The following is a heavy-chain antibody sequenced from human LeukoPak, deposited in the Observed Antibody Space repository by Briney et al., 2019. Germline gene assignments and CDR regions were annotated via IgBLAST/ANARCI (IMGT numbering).Heavy chain of an antibody. CDR2: IRFDGHTK. D-gene: IGHD6-6*01. V-gene: IGHV3-30*02. Sequence: GGSLRLSCAASGFSFNSHDMHWVRQAPGKGLEWVQSIRFDGHTKFYADSVQGRFTISRDNSKNTLYLQMNSLRAEDTAVYYCARSVAARRPYYMDVWGKGTTVTVSS. CDR3: ARSVAARRPYYMDV. CDR1: GFSFNSHD. J-gene: IGHJ6*03.